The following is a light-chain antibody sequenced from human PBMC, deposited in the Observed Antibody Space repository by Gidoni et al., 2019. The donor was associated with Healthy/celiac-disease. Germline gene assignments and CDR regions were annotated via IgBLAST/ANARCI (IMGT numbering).Light chain of an antibody. V-gene: IGKV1-39*01. CDR3: QQSYRTPCS. Sequence: DIQMTQSPSSLSASVGDRVTITCRASKSSSSYLNWYQQKPGKAPKLLIYAASSLQSGVPSRFSGSGSGTDFTLTISSLQPEDFATYYCQQSYRTPCSFGQGTKLEIK. CDR1: KSSSSY. CDR2: AAS. J-gene: IGKJ2*04.